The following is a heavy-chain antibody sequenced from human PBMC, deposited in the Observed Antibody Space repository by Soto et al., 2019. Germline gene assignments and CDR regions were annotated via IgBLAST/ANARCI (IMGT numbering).Heavy chain of an antibody. CDR2: IIPIFGTA. Sequence: QVQLVQSGAEVKKPGSSVKVSCKASGVTFSSYAISWVRQAPGQGLEWMGGIIPIFGTANYAQKFQGRVTITADKSTSTAYMELSSLRSEDTAVYYCARAPKEYDFWSGYAEYYYGMDVWGQGTTVTVSS. D-gene: IGHD3-3*01. V-gene: IGHV1-69*06. CDR3: ARAPKEYDFWSGYAEYYYGMDV. CDR1: GVTFSSYA. J-gene: IGHJ6*02.